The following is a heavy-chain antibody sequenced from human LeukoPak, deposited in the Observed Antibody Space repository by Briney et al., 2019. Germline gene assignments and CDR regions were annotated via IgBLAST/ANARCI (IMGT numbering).Heavy chain of an antibody. V-gene: IGHV3-11*01. J-gene: IGHJ4*02. Sequence: PGGSLRLSCAASGFTFSDYYMSWIRQAPGKGLEWVSYISSSGSTIYYADSVKGRFTVSRDNSKNTLYLQMNSLRAEDTAEYYCARSSTSCFDYWGQGTLVTVSS. CDR1: GFTFSDYY. D-gene: IGHD2-2*01. CDR3: ARSSTSCFDY. CDR2: ISSSGSTI.